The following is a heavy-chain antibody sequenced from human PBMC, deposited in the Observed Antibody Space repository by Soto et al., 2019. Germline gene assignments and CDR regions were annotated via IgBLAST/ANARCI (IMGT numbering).Heavy chain of an antibody. D-gene: IGHD6-19*01. J-gene: IGHJ4*02. CDR3: ARQVHTGSSSD. CDR2: INPTSEYT. Sequence: ASVKVSCKASGYTFTSYDINWVRQAPGQGLEWVGWINPTSEYTAHAQKFQGRVTLTREISTATAYMELSSLTSEDTAVYFCARQVHTGSSSDWGPGTQVTVSS. CDR1: GYTFTSYD. V-gene: IGHV1-8*01.